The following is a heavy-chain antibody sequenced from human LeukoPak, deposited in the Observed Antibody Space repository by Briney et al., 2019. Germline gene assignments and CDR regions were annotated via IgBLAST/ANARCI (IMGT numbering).Heavy chain of an antibody. CDR2: INPNSGGT. D-gene: IGHD1-26*01. V-gene: IGHV1-2*06. CDR3: ARELIVGATIGDAFDI. Sequence: ASAKVSCKASGYTFTGYYMHWVRQAPGQGLEWMGRINPNSGGTNYAQKFQGRVTMTRDTSISTAYMELSRLRSDDTAVYYCARELIVGATIGDAFDIWGQGTMVTVSS. CDR1: GYTFTGYY. J-gene: IGHJ3*02.